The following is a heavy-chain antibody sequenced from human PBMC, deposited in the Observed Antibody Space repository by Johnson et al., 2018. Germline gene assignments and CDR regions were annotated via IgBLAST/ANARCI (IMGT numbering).Heavy chain of an antibody. CDR3: ARAWDWRDYYYRDV. CDR1: GGSFSGYY. J-gene: IGHJ6*03. V-gene: IGHV4-34*01. CDR2: INHSGST. D-gene: IGHD3/OR15-3a*01. Sequence: QVQLQQWGAGLLKPSETLSLTCAVYGGSFSGYYWSWIRQPPGKGLEWIGEINHSGSTNYNPSLKSRVTISVDTSKNQFSLKLSSVTAADTAVYYCARAWDWRDYYYRDVWGKGTTVTVSS.